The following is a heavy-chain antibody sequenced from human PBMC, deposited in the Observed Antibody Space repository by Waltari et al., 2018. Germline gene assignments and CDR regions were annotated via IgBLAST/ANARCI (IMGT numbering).Heavy chain of an antibody. V-gene: IGHV3-48*03. D-gene: IGHD3-22*01. CDR2: ISSSGSTI. J-gene: IGHJ4*02. CDR1: GFTFSSYE. CDR3: AREPLHYYDSSGYYSVDY. Sequence: EVQLVESGGGLVQPGGSLRLSCAASGFTFSSYELNWVRQAPGKGLEWVSYISSSGSTIYYADSVKGRFTVSRDNAKNSLYLQMNSLRAEDTAVYYCAREPLHYYDSSGYYSVDYWGQGTQVTVSS.